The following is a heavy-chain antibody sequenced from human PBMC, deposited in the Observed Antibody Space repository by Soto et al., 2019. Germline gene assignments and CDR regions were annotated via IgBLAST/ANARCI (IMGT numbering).Heavy chain of an antibody. Sequence: ASVKVFCKASGYTFTSYYMHWVRQAPGQGLEWMGIINPSGGSTSYAQKFQGRVTMTRDTSTSTVYMELSSLRSEDTAVYYCARVGRNYYYYYGMDVWGQGTTVTVSS. CDR2: INPSGGST. V-gene: IGHV1-46*01. CDR1: GYTFTSYY. J-gene: IGHJ6*02. D-gene: IGHD1-26*01. CDR3: ARVGRNYYYYYGMDV.